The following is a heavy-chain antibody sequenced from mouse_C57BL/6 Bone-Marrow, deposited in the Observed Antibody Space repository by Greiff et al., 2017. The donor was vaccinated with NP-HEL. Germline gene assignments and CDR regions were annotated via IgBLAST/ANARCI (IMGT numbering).Heavy chain of an antibody. D-gene: IGHD2-2*01. CDR3: TPVYYGYDWFAY. J-gene: IGHJ3*01. Sequence: EVQLVESGGGLVQPGGSMKLSCAASGFTFSDAWMDWVRQSPEKGLEWVAEIRNKANNHATYYAESVKGRFTISRDDSKSSVYLQMNSLRAEDTGIYYCTPVYYGYDWFAYWGQGTLVTVSA. V-gene: IGHV6-6*01. CDR2: IRNKANNHAT. CDR1: GFTFSDAW.